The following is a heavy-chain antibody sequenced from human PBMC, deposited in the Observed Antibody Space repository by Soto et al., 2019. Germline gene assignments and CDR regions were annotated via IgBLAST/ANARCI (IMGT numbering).Heavy chain of an antibody. J-gene: IGHJ4*02. V-gene: IGHV3-30*18. Sequence: GASLRLSCAASGFTFSSYGMHWVRQAPGKGLEWVAVISYDGSNKYYADSVKGRFTISRDNSKNTLYLQMNSLRAEDTAVYYCAKGRDYYYDSSGYRDYFDYRGQGTLVTVSS. CDR2: ISYDGSNK. CDR3: AKGRDYYYDSSGYRDYFDY. CDR1: GFTFSSYG. D-gene: IGHD3-22*01.